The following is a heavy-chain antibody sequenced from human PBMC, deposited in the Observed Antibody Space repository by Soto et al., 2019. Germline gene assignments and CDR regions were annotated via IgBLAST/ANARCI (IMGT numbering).Heavy chain of an antibody. CDR2: LNADNGNT. J-gene: IGHJ6*02. V-gene: IGHV1-3*01. CDR1: GYIFTNYA. CDR3: ARAAAAGTRNYYFGTDV. D-gene: IGHD6-13*01. Sequence: QVQLVQSGAEVKKPGASVKVSCKASGYIFTNYAIHWVRQAPGQRLEWMGWLNADNGNTKYSQSFQGRVTITRDTSASIAYMELSSLRSEDTAVYYCARAAAAGTRNYYFGTDVWGHGTTVTVSS.